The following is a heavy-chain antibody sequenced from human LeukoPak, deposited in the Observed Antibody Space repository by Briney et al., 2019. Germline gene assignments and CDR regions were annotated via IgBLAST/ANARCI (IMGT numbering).Heavy chain of an antibody. D-gene: IGHD2-21*02. CDR1: GFTFSDYY. Sequence: GGSLRLSCAASGFTFSDYYMSWLRQAPGQGLEWVAYISSSGSTIYYAAPVSGRFIIFKTSNNNSLYLQINTPTAEDTAVYCWARFPCGGDCSRDVAFDIWGQGTMVTVSS. CDR2: ISSSGSTI. V-gene: IGHV3-11*04. J-gene: IGHJ3*02. CDR3: ARFPCGGDCSRDVAFDI.